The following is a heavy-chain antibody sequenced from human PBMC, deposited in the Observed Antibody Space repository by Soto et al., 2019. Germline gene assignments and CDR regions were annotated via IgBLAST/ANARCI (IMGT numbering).Heavy chain of an antibody. CDR2: ISGSGGST. CDR1: GFTFSSYA. Sequence: EVQLLESGGGLVQPGGSLRLSCAASGFTFSSYAMSWVRQAPGKGLEWVSAISGSGGSTYYADSVKGRFTISRDNSKNTLYLQMNSRRAEDTAVYYCASGVSYYYDSSGLGFDYWGQGTLVTVSS. D-gene: IGHD3-22*01. J-gene: IGHJ4*02. V-gene: IGHV3-23*01. CDR3: ASGVSYYYDSSGLGFDY.